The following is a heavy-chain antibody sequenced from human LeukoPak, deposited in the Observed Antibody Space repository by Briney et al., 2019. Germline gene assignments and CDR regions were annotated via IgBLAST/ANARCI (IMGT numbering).Heavy chain of an antibody. J-gene: IGHJ1*01. CDR2: IRNDGRNK. CDR1: GFTFSKYG. V-gene: IGHV3-30*02. Sequence: GGSLRLSCAASGFTFSKYGMYWVRQAPGKGLEWVAFIRNDGRNKYYTDSVKGRFTIPRDNSKNTQSLQMNSLRAEDTAVYYCAKDDDWGRYKHWGQGTLVTVSS. D-gene: IGHD3-16*01. CDR3: AKDDDWGRYKH.